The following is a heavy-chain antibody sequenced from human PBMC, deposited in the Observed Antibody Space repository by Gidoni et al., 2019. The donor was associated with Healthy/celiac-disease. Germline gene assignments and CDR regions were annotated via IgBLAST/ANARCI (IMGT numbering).Heavy chain of an antibody. CDR1: GGPFSSYA. J-gene: IGHJ4*02. V-gene: IGHV1-69*04. CDR3: AREYCSGGSCPQDY. CDR2: IIPILGIA. Sequence: QVQLVQSGAEVKKPGSSVKVSCKASGGPFSSYAISWVRQAPGQGLEWMGRIIPILGIANYAQKFQGRVTITADKSTSTAYMELSSLRSEDTAVYYCAREYCSGGSCPQDYWGQGTLVTVSS. D-gene: IGHD2-15*01.